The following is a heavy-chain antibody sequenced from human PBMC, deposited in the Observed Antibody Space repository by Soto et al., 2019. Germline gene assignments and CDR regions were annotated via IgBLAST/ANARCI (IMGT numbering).Heavy chain of an antibody. V-gene: IGHV1-18*01. CDR1: GYSFSSYG. CDR2: VSPYNDDT. Sequence: ASVKVSCKASGYSFSSYGVNWVRQAPEQGLEWLGWVSPYNDDTKYSQKLQGRVTLTTDTSSRTAYMTLRSLRSDDTAVYFCARGGYYDSSGSRNYHYYGMDVWGQGTTVTVSS. J-gene: IGHJ6*02. D-gene: IGHD3-22*01. CDR3: ARGGYYDSSGSRNYHYYGMDV.